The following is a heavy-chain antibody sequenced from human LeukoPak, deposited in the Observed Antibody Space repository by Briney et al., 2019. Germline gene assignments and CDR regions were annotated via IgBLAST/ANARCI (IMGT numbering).Heavy chain of an antibody. CDR3: AREYGRGCSSTSCYTRGYDP. CDR2: MNPNSGNT. CDR1: GYTFTSYD. D-gene: IGHD2-2*02. V-gene: IGHV1-8*03. Sequence: ASVKVSCKASGYTFTSYDINWVRQAPGQGLEWMGWMNPNSGNTGYAQKFQGRVTITRNTSISTAYMELSSLRSEDTAVYYCAREYGRGCSSTSCYTRGYDPWGQGTLVTVSS. J-gene: IGHJ5*02.